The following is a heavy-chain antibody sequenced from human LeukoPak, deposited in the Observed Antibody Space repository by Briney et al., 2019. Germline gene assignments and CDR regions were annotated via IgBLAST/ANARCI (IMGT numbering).Heavy chain of an antibody. D-gene: IGHD1-20*01. J-gene: IGHJ6*02. CDR3: AKDLSPYNWRSYYYYGMDV. CDR2: ISYDGSNK. Sequence: GGSLRLSCAASGFTFSSYGMHWVRQAPGKGLEWVAVISYDGSNKYYADSVKGRFTISRDNSKNTLYLQMNSLRAKDTAVYYCAKDLSPYNWRSYYYYGMDVWGQGTTVTVSS. CDR1: GFTFSSYG. V-gene: IGHV3-30*18.